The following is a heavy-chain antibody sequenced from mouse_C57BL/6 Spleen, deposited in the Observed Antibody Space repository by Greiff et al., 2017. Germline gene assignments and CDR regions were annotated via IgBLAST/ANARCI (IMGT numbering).Heavy chain of an antibody. CDR1: GYTFTSYW. D-gene: IGHD2-4*01. CDR2: INPSSGYT. Sequence: VQLQQSGAELAKPGASVKLSCKASGYTFTSYWMHWVKQRPGQGLEWIGYINPSSGYTKYNQKFKDKATVTADKSSSTAYMQLSSLTYEDSAVYYCARDYYDHYFDYWGQGTTLTVSS. J-gene: IGHJ2*01. V-gene: IGHV1-7*01. CDR3: ARDYYDHYFDY.